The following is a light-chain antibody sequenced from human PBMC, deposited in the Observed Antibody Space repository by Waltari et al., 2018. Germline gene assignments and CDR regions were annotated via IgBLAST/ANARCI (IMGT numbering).Light chain of an antibody. Sequence: QSALTQPASVSGSPGQSITISCTGTSSDVGGYNYVSWYQQHPGKAPKLIIYEVSNRPSGVSSRFSGSKSGNTASLTISGLQAEDEADDFCGSYTLINTIVVFGTGTKVTVL. J-gene: IGLJ1*01. CDR2: EVS. V-gene: IGLV2-14*01. CDR3: GSYTLINTIVV. CDR1: SSDVGGYNY.